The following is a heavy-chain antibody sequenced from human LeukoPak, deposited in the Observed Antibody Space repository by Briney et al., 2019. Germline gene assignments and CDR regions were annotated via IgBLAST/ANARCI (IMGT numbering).Heavy chain of an antibody. CDR1: GFTFTSSA. J-gene: IGHJ5*02. D-gene: IGHD3-10*01. CDR3: ARERAWFGGPVRNWFDP. CDR2: ISGSGHTT. V-gene: IGHV3-23*01. Sequence: PGGSLRLSCAASGFTFTSSAMSWVRQAPGKGLEWVSVISGSGHTTDYADSVKGRFTVSRDNSKNTLYLQMNSLRAEDTAVYYCARERAWFGGPVRNWFDPWGQGTLVTVSS.